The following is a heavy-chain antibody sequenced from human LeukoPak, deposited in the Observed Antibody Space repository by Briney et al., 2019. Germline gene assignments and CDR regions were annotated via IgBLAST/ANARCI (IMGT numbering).Heavy chain of an antibody. Sequence: GGSLRLSCAASGFTVSRNYMSWVRQAPGKGLVWVSIIFSGGSTYYADSVKGRFTTSRDISKNTLYLQMNSLRAEDTSVYYCARLMDDSSGYFPDAFDIWGQGTMVTVSS. D-gene: IGHD3-22*01. J-gene: IGHJ3*02. CDR1: GFTVSRNY. CDR2: IFSGGST. CDR3: ARLMDDSSGYFPDAFDI. V-gene: IGHV3-66*04.